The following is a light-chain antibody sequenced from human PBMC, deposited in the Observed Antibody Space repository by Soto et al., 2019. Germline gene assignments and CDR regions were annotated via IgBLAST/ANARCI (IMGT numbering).Light chain of an antibody. CDR2: RVS. CDR1: QTITT. Sequence: EIVLTQSPGTLSLSPGERATLSCRASQTITTLAWYQRKXGQAPRLVIYRVSSRETGVRDRFSGSGSGTEYTLTISRLEPEDFAVYYCQQYGNPTLTFGGGTKVDIK. V-gene: IGKV3-20*01. J-gene: IGKJ4*01. CDR3: QQYGNPTLT.